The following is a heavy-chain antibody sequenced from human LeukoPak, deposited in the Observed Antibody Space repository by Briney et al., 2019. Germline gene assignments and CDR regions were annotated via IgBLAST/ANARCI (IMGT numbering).Heavy chain of an antibody. CDR2: ISWDDDK. CDR1: GFSLSTGGVG. Sequence: SGPTLVNPTQTLALTCTFSGFSLSTGGVGVAWIRQPPGKALEWLALISWDDDKRCSPSLKSRLTITKDTSKNQVVLTMTNMDPVDTATYYCAHGPGDYWGQGTLVTVSS. J-gene: IGHJ4*02. V-gene: IGHV2-5*02. CDR3: AHGPGDY.